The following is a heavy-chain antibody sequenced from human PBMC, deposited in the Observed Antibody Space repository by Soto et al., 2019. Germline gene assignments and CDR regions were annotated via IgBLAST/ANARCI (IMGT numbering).Heavy chain of an antibody. CDR2: IIPIFGTA. V-gene: IGHV1-69*13. CDR3: AFSRCSSTSCYRPDAFDI. CDR1: GGTFSSYA. D-gene: IGHD2-2*02. Sequence: SVKVSCKASGGTFSSYAISWVRQAPGQGLEWRGGIIPIFGTANYAQKFQGRVTITADESTSTAYMELSSLRPEDTAVYYCAFSRCSSTSCYRPDAFDIWGQGTMVTVSS. J-gene: IGHJ3*02.